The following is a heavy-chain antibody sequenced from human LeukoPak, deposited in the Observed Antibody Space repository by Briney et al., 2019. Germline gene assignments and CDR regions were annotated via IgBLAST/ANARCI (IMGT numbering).Heavy chain of an antibody. D-gene: IGHD3-10*01. Sequence: PSETLSLTCTVSGASITTYYWSWIRQPPGKGLEWIGYIYFSGTTNYNPSLKSRVTISLDASNKQFSLRLNSETAADTAVYYCARDYGPFGVWGQGTTVTVSS. CDR2: IYFSGTT. J-gene: IGHJ6*02. CDR1: GASITTYY. CDR3: ARDYGPFGV. V-gene: IGHV4-59*01.